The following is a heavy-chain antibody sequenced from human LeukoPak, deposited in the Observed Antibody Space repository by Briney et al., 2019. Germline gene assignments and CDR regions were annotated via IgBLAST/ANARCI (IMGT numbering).Heavy chain of an antibody. D-gene: IGHD2-15*01. Sequence: ASVKVSCKASGYTFTSYGISWVRQAPGQGLEWMGWIIAYIGTTNYAQKFQGRVTITADKSTSTAYMELRSLRSDDTAVYYCARDQGLIWRGLRGWFDPWGQGTLVTVSS. V-gene: IGHV1-18*04. CDR2: IIAYIGTT. J-gene: IGHJ5*02. CDR3: ARDQGLIWRGLRGWFDP. CDR1: GYTFTSYG.